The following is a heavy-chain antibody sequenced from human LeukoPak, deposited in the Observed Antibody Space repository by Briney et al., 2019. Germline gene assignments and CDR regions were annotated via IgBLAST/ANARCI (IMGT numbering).Heavy chain of an antibody. Sequence: PETLSLTCAVYSGSFSGYYWSWIRQPPGKGLEWLGEFNHSGSTNYNPSLKSRVTISVDTSKNQFSLKLTSVTVADTALYYCARVVSGLVVPPTRGDYFDSWGQGTVVTVSS. CDR3: ARVVSGLVVPPTRGDYFDS. D-gene: IGHD2-2*01. J-gene: IGHJ4*02. V-gene: IGHV4-34*01. CDR1: SGSFSGYY. CDR2: FNHSGST.